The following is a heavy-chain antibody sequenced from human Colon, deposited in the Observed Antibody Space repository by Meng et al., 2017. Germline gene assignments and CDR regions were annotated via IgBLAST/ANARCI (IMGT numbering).Heavy chain of an antibody. V-gene: IGHV1-2*06. CDR1: GYSFTGYY. Sequence: QVLLVTSCAEVKTPGASVKVSSKASGYSFTGYYMYWVRQAPGQGLEWMGRNNPNSGGTNYAKKLQGRVTMTKDTTISTAYMELSRLRSDDTAVYYCARENGGSDDYGGNVDYWGQGTLVTVSS. CDR2: NNPNSGGT. CDR3: ARENGGSDDYGGNVDY. J-gene: IGHJ4*02. D-gene: IGHD4-23*01.